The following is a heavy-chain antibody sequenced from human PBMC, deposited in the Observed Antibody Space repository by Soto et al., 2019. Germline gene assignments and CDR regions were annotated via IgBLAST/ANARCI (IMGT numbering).Heavy chain of an antibody. J-gene: IGHJ6*02. CDR1: GGSISSYY. Sequence: SETLSLTCTVSGGSISSYYWSWIRQPPGKGLEWIGYIYYSGSTNYNPSLKGRVTISVDTSKNQFSLKLSSVTAADTAVYYCARDSPYDSSGYYYVNYYYGMDVWGQGTTVTVSS. V-gene: IGHV4-59*01. CDR2: IYYSGST. CDR3: ARDSPYDSSGYYYVNYYYGMDV. D-gene: IGHD3-22*01.